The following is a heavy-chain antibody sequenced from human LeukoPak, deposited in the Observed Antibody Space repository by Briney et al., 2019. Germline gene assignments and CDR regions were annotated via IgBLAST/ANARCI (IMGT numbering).Heavy chain of an antibody. V-gene: IGHV3-21*05. CDR1: GFVFSDLD. Sequence: GGSLRLSCAASGFVFSDLDMQWVRQAPGKGLEWVSFISRSGDYVPYADSVKGRFTISRDNAKNSLDLQMNSLRVEDSAIYYCVKGGWFDYWGQGTLVTVSS. CDR3: VKGGWFDY. CDR2: ISRSGDYV. J-gene: IGHJ4*02. D-gene: IGHD1-26*01.